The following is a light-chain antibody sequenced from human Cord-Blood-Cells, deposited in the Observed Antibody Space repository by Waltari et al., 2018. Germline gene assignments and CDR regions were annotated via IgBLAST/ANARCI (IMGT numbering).Light chain of an antibody. Sequence: PGQSITISCTGTSSDVGGYNYVSWYQQHPGKAPKLMIYDVSNRPSGVSNRFSGSKSGNTASLTISGLQAEDEADYYCSSYTSSSTNWVFGGGTKLTVL. CDR2: DVS. CDR1: SSDVGGYNY. V-gene: IGLV2-14*03. CDR3: SSYTSSSTNWV. J-gene: IGLJ3*02.